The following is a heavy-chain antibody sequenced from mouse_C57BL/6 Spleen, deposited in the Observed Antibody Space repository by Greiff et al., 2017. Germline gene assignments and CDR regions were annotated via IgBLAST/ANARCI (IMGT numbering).Heavy chain of an antibody. V-gene: IGHV3-6*01. CDR1: GYSFTSGYY. CDR2: ISYDGSN. D-gene: IGHD2-4*01. Sequence: ESGPGLVKPSQSLSLTCSVTGYSFTSGYYWNWIRQFPGNKLEWMGYISYDGSNNYNPSLKNRISITRDTSKNQFFLKLSSVTTEDTATYYCARDLLITTAFAYWGQGTLVTVSA. J-gene: IGHJ3*01. CDR3: ARDLLITTAFAY.